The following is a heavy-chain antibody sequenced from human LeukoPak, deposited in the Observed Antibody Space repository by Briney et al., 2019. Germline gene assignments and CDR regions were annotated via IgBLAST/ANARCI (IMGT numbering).Heavy chain of an antibody. V-gene: IGHV1-18*01. CDR1: GYTFSSYG. D-gene: IGHD6-13*01. CDR3: ARDRSSFIAAGGIPGY. Sequence: GASVKVSCKASGYTFSSYGITWVRQAPGQGLEWMGRISVYTGNTNYAQKFQGRVTMTADTSTGTAHMDLRSLRSDDTAVYYCARDRSSFIAAGGIPGYWGQGTLVTVSS. J-gene: IGHJ4*02. CDR2: ISVYTGNT.